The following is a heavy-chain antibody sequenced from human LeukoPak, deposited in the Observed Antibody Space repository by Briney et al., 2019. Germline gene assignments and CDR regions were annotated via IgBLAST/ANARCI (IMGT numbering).Heavy chain of an antibody. CDR1: GFTFSTYG. CDR3: ARVAEAAAFDS. Sequence: GGSLRLSCAASGFTFSTYGMNWVRQAPGKGLEWVSSISRNSRYIYYADSMRGRFTISRDNAKNSLYLQMNSLKPEDTAVYYCARVAEAAAFDSWGQGTLVTVSS. D-gene: IGHD6-13*01. CDR2: ISRNSRYI. V-gene: IGHV3-21*06. J-gene: IGHJ4*02.